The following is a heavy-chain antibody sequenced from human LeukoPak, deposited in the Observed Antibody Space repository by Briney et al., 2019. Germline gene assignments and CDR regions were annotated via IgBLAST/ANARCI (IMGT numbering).Heavy chain of an antibody. V-gene: IGHV4-39*01. CDR3: ARLVRYCSTNSCYPFDY. Sequence: SGTLSLTCGVSGGSITSTNYWTWVRQPPGKGLEWIGSMYYSGGTYYNPSLKSRVTISIDTSRNQFSLKLNSVTAADTAVYYCARLVRYCSTNSCYPFDYWGQGTLVTVSS. CDR1: GGSITSTNY. D-gene: IGHD2-2*01. CDR2: MYYSGGT. J-gene: IGHJ4*02.